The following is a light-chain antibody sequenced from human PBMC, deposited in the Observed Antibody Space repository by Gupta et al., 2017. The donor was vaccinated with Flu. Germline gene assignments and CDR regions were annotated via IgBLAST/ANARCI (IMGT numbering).Light chain of an antibody. J-gene: IGLJ3*02. CDR1: SSNLGAGYD. Sequence: QSGLTQPPSVSGAPGQRLTIPCTGSSSNLGAGYDVHWYQQFPGKAPKLLLYGNNHRPSGVPDRFSGSKSGTSASLAITGLQADDEADYFCQSYDISLSGSVFGGGTKLTIL. V-gene: IGLV1-40*01. CDR3: QSYDISLSGSV. CDR2: GNN.